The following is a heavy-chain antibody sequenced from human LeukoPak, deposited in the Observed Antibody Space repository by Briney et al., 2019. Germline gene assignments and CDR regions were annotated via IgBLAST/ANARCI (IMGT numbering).Heavy chain of an antibody. V-gene: IGHV3-23*01. Sequence: PGGSLRLSCAASGFTFSSYAMSWVRQAPGKGLEWVSAISGSGSSTYYADSVKGRFTISRDNSKNTLYLQMNSLRAEDTAVYYCAKDLKGLDEYSGSYLFDYWGQGTLVTVSS. CDR3: AKDLKGLDEYSGSYLFDY. CDR1: GFTFSSYA. D-gene: IGHD1-26*01. CDR2: ISGSGSST. J-gene: IGHJ4*02.